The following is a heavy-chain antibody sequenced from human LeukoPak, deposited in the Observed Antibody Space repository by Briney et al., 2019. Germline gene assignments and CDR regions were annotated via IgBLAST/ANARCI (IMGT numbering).Heavy chain of an antibody. CDR1: GFTVSSNY. D-gene: IGHD5-12*01. CDR2: IYSGDST. Sequence: GGPLRLSCAASGFTVSSNYMSWVRQAPGKGLEWVSVIYSGDSTYYADSVKGRFTISRDTSKNTLYLQMNSLRAEDTAVYYCAKDRATAPRAFDIWGQGTMVTVSS. V-gene: IGHV3-53*01. J-gene: IGHJ3*02. CDR3: AKDRATAPRAFDI.